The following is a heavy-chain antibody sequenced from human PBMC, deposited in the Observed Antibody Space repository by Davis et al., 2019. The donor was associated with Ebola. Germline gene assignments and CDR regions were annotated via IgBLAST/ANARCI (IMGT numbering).Heavy chain of an antibody. D-gene: IGHD1-26*01. V-gene: IGHV3-33*01. CDR1: GFTFSDYG. Sequence: GESLKISCEASGFTFSDYGMHWFRQAPGKGLEWVAGIWSNVITTFYTESVEGRFTISRDNSKNTLFLQMNSLRVEDTATYYCARDRAGATSGTTENNWFDNWGQGTLVTVSS. CDR3: ARDRAGATSGTTENNWFDN. J-gene: IGHJ5*02. CDR2: IWSNVITT.